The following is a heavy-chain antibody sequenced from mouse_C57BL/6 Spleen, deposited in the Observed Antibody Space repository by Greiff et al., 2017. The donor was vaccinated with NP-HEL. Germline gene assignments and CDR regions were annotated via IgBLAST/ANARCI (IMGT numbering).Heavy chain of an antibody. Sequence: VQLQQPGAELVKPGASVKLSCKASGYTFTSYWMHWVKQRPGQGLEWIGMIHPNSGSTNYNEKFKSKATLTVDKSSSTAYMQLSSLTSEDSAVYYCARWGYDYDGNYYAMDYWGQGTSVTVSS. D-gene: IGHD2-4*01. V-gene: IGHV1-64*01. J-gene: IGHJ4*01. CDR3: ARWGYDYDGNYYAMDY. CDR2: IHPNSGST. CDR1: GYTFTSYW.